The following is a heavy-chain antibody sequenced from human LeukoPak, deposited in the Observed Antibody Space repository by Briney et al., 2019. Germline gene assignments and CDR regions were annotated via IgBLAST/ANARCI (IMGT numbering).Heavy chain of an antibody. J-gene: IGHJ4*02. D-gene: IGHD2-15*01. V-gene: IGHV3-23*01. Sequence: GGSLRLSCAASGFTSITNAMSWVRQAPGKGLEWVSGISASGDSTYYADSVKGWFTISRDNSKRTLYLQMNGLRAEDTAVYYCAKDSGVVVVVEFESWGRGNLVTV. CDR2: ISASGDST. CDR1: GFTSITNA. CDR3: AKDSGVVVVVEFES.